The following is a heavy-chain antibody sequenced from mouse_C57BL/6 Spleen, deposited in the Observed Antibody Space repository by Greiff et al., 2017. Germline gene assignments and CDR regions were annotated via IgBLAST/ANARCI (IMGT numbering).Heavy chain of an antibody. D-gene: IGHD4-1*01. CDR2: IDPSDSDT. CDR1: GYTFTSYW. CDR3: AREGANWAYFDY. Sequence: QVQLQQPGAELVRPGSSVKLSCKASGYTFTSYWMHWVKQRPIQGLEWIGNIDPSDSDTHYNQKFKVKATLTVDKSSSTAYMQLSSLTSEDSAVYYCAREGANWAYFDYWGKGTTLTVSS. J-gene: IGHJ2*01. V-gene: IGHV1-52*01.